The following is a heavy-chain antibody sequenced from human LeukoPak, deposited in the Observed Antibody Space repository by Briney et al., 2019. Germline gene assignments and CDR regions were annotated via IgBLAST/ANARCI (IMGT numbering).Heavy chain of an antibody. CDR1: GYTFTSYD. V-gene: IGHV1-8*01. J-gene: IGHJ5*02. CDR2: LNPKSGNT. Sequence: GASVKVSCKASGYTFTSYDINWVRQATGQGLEWMGWLNPKSGNTGYAQKFQGRVTISRNTAINTAYMELSSLRSEDTAVYYCARMTVSGRDNWFDPWGQGTLVTVSS. D-gene: IGHD6-19*01. CDR3: ARMTVSGRDNWFDP.